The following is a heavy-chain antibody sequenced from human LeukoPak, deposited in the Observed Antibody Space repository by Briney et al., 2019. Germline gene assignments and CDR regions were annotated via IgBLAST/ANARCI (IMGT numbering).Heavy chain of an antibody. V-gene: IGHV3-48*03. J-gene: IGHJ4*02. D-gene: IGHD3-22*01. CDR2: ISTSGSPI. Sequence: PGGSLRLSCAASGFTFSSYEMNWVRQAPGKGLEWVSYISTSGSPIYYGNSVKGRFTISRDNAKNSLYLQMNSLRAEDTALYYCARREFYDTSGYLFDHWGQGTLVTVSS. CDR3: ARREFYDTSGYLFDH. CDR1: GFTFSSYE.